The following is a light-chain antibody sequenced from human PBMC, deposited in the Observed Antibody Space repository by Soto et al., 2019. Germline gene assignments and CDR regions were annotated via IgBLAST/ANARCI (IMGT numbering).Light chain of an antibody. CDR1: QGINSA. V-gene: IGKV1-13*02. Sequence: AVQLTQSPSSLSASVGDRVTITCRASQGINSALAWYQQKPGKAPKLLIYDASSLESGLPSRFSGSGSGTDFTLTISSLQPEDFATYYCQQFNSYPRTFGPGTKVDI. CDR2: DAS. J-gene: IGKJ3*01. CDR3: QQFNSYPRT.